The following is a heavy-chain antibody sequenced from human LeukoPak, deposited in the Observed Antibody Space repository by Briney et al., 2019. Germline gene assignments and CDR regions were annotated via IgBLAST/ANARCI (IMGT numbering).Heavy chain of an antibody. D-gene: IGHD1-26*01. V-gene: IGHV3-23*01. J-gene: IGHJ3*02. Sequence: GGSLRLSCAASGFTFSSYAMSWVRQAPGKGLEWVSAISGSGGSTYYADSVKGRFTISRDNSKNTLYLQMNSLRAEDTAVYYFYAYSSGAIDAFDIWGQGTMVTVSS. CDR2: ISGSGGST. CDR3: YAYSSGAIDAFDI. CDR1: GFTFSSYA.